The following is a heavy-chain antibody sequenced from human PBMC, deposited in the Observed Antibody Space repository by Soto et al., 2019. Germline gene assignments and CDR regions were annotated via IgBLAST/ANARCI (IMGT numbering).Heavy chain of an antibody. CDR2: INPYSGGT. Sequence: ASVKVSCKASGYSFTDYYIHWVRQAPGQGLEWMGWINPYSGGTNYAQNFQGRVTVTRDTSISTVSMELSGLRSDGTAIYYCARRGKYHPASEVKYYFYYGIDDWGQGTKVTESS. J-gene: IGHJ6*02. CDR3: ARRGKYHPASEVKYYFYYGIDD. D-gene: IGHD6-6*01. CDR1: GYSFTDYY. V-gene: IGHV1-2*02.